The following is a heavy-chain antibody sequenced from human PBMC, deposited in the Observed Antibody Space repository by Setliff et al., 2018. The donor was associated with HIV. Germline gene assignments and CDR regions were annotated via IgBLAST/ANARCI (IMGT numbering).Heavy chain of an antibody. V-gene: IGHV3-15*01. CDR3: TADISGVGGVAGTADY. CDR2: LKSKGGGGTT. CDR1: GITVTHAW. J-gene: IGHJ4*02. D-gene: IGHD6-19*01. Sequence: PGGSLRLSCAASGITVTHAWMGWVRQAPGKGLEWVGLLKSKGGGGTTDYAASVKDRFTISRDDSKNTLFLQMNSLKTEDTAVYYCTADISGVGGVAGTADYWGQGTQVTVSS.